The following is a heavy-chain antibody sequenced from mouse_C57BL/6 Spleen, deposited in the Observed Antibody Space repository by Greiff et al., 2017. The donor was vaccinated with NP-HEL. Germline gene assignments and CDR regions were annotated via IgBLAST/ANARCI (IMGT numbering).Heavy chain of an antibody. V-gene: IGHV3-6*01. CDR1: GYSITSGYY. CDR3: ARGGLITTVVADAMDY. J-gene: IGHJ4*01. D-gene: IGHD1-1*01. Sequence: EVKVEESGPGLVKPSQSLSLTCSVTGYSITSGYYWNWIRQFPGNKLEWMGYISYDGSNNYNPSLNNRISITRDTSKNQFFLKLNSVTTEDTATYYCARGGLITTVVADAMDYWGQGTSVTVSS. CDR2: ISYDGSN.